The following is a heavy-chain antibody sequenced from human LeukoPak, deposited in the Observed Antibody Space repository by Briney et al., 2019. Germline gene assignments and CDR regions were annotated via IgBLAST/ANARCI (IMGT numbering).Heavy chain of an antibody. CDR1: GFTFSSYS. J-gene: IGHJ4*02. Sequence: PGGSLRLSCAASGFTFSSYSMNWVRQVPGKGLEWVSSISSSSSYIYYADSVKGRFTISRDNAKNSLYLQMNSLRAEDTAVYYCATHGYSELRYFDWSTNEWGQGTLVTVSS. D-gene: IGHD3-9*01. CDR3: ATHGYSELRYFDWSTNE. CDR2: ISSSSSYI. V-gene: IGHV3-21*01.